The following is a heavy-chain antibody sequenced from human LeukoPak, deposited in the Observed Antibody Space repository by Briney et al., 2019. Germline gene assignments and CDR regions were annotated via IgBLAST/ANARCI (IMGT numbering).Heavy chain of an antibody. CDR2: ISASGGAT. D-gene: IGHD3/OR15-3a*01. J-gene: IGHJ4*02. Sequence: PGGSLRLSRAASGFTFRSYVMSWVRQAPGKGLAWVSSISASGGATYSADSVKGRFTISRDNSKNTLYLQMNSLRAQDTATYYFSQCAGLIGPFNYSGQGTLVTVSS. CDR1: GFTFRSYV. CDR3: SQCAGLIGPFNY. V-gene: IGHV3-23*01.